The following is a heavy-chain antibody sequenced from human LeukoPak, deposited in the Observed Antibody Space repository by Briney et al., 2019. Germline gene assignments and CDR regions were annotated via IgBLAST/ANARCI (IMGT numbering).Heavy chain of an antibody. V-gene: IGHV3-23*01. D-gene: IGHD2-2*01. Sequence: PGGSLRLSCAASGFTFSSYAMSWVRQAPGKGLEWVSAISGSGGSTYYADSVKGRFTISRDNSKNTLSLQMNSLRAEDTAVYYCAKGSFYCSGNTCPQYYYYMDVWGKGTTVTVS. CDR2: ISGSGGST. CDR1: GFTFSSYA. J-gene: IGHJ6*03. CDR3: AKGSFYCSGNTCPQYYYYMDV.